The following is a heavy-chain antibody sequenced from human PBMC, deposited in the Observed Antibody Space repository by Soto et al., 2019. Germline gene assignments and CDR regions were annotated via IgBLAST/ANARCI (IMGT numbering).Heavy chain of an antibody. V-gene: IGHV3-33*01. J-gene: IGHJ4*02. D-gene: IGHD2-15*01. CDR1: GFTFSSYG. CDR3: ARARLGYCSGGSCHEVFDY. CDR2: IWYDGSNK. Sequence: GGSLRLSCAASGFTFSSYGMHWVRQAPGKGLEWVAVIWYDGSNKYYADSVKGRFTISRDNSKNTLYLQMNSLRVEDTAVYYCARARLGYCSGGSCHEVFDYWGQGTLVTVSS.